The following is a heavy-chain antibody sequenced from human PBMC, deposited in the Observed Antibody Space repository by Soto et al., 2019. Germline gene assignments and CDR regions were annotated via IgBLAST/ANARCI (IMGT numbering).Heavy chain of an antibody. CDR2: ISRSGSLT. Sequence: GGSLRLSCAASRFSFSDYEMNWVRQFPGKGMEWISYISRSGSLTYYADSVKGRFTISRDNAKNSLYLQMNRLRAEDTVVYYCARTYYYRHSLYDYWGQGCLVTF. J-gene: IGHJ4*02. CDR3: ARTYYYRHSLYDY. V-gene: IGHV3-48*03. D-gene: IGHD1-26*01. CDR1: RFSFSDYE.